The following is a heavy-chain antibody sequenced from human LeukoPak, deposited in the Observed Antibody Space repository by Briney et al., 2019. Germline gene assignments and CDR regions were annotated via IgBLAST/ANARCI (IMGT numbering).Heavy chain of an antibody. CDR2: ISGSGGST. D-gene: IGHD2-8*02. J-gene: IGHJ4*02. V-gene: IGHV3-23*01. CDR1: GFTFSSYA. CDR3: ARDSPYGTAGY. Sequence: GGSLRLSCAASGFTFSSYAMSWVRQTPGKGLEWVSAISGSGGSTHYADSVKGRFTISRDNSKNTLYLQMNSLRAEDTAVYYCARDSPYGTAGYWGQGTLVTVSS.